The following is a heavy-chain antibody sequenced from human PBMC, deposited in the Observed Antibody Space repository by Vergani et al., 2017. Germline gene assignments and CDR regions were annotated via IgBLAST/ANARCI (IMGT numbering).Heavy chain of an antibody. Sequence: VQLVESGGGLVQPGGSLRLSCAASGFTFSSYGMHWVRQAPGKGLEWVAVIWYDGSNKYYADSVKGRFTISRDNAKNSLYLQMNSLRAEDTAVYYCARDLSWSGYNDYWGQGTLVTVSS. CDR3: ARDLSWSGYNDY. CDR1: GFTFSSYG. CDR2: IWYDGSNK. D-gene: IGHD3-3*01. V-gene: IGHV3-33*08. J-gene: IGHJ4*02.